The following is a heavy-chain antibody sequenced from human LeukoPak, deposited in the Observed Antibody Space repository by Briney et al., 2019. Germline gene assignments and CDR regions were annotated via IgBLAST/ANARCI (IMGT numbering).Heavy chain of an antibody. CDR1: GGSISSSNW. J-gene: IGHJ4*02. CDR3: ARVPAGTLDY. D-gene: IGHD1-1*01. CDR2: IYHSGST. V-gene: IGHV4-4*02. Sequence: SETLSLTCAVSGGSISSSNWWSWVRQPPGKGLEWIGEIYHSGSTNYNPSLKSRVTISVDTSKNQFSLKLSSVTAADTAVYYCARVPAGTLDYWGQGTLVTVSS.